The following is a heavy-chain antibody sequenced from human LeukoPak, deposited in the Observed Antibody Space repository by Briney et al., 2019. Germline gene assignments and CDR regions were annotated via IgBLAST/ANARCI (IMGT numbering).Heavy chain of an antibody. D-gene: IGHD3-10*01. V-gene: IGHV4-59*11. CDR1: GDSITNHY. Sequence: PSKTLSLTCIVSGDSITNHYWSLIRRPPGKGLEWIGYIYYNGIINYNPSLKSRVTISVDTSRNQFSMKLNSVTDADTAVYYCAGSGGLANTGAVFDYWGQGTLVTVSS. J-gene: IGHJ4*02. CDR3: AGSGGLANTGAVFDY. CDR2: IYYNGII.